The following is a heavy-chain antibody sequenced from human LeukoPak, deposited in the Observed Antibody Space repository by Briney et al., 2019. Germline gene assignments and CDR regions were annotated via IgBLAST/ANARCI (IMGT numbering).Heavy chain of an antibody. CDR2: IKSKDDGETI. CDR3: TVRSSI. Sequence: GGSLRLSCVASGLTFRNYWMSWLRQAPGKGLEWVARIKSKDDGETIDYNAPVKGRFTISRDDSKNTLYLEMNSLKNEDTAMYYCTVRSSIWSQGTLVTVSS. D-gene: IGHD6-13*01. V-gene: IGHV3-15*01. J-gene: IGHJ4*02. CDR1: GLTFRNYW.